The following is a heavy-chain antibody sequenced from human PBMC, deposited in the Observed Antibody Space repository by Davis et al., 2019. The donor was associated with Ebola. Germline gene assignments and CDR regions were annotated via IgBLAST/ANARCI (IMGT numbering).Heavy chain of an antibody. CDR2: TYYSSKWYN. J-gene: IGHJ4*02. CDR3: ARGGIYGDYDLDY. V-gene: IGHV6-1*01. CDR1: GDSVPSNSAA. D-gene: IGHD4-17*01. Sequence: SQTPSLTRAISGDSVPSNSAAWNWIRQSPSRGLEWLGRTYYSSKWYNDYAVSVKSRITINPDTSKNQFSLQLNSVTPEDTAVYYCARGGIYGDYDLDYWGQGTLVTVSS.